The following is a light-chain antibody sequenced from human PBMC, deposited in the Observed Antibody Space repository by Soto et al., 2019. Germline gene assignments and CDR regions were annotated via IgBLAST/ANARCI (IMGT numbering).Light chain of an antibody. CDR2: AAS. V-gene: IGKV1-12*01. CDR3: QQANSPPLT. Sequence: DIHVTQSPSSVSASVGDRVTITCRASERINTYLAWYQQQPGKAPKLLIYAASSLQSGVPSRFSGSGSGTEFTLTISNLQPEDFATYYCQQANSPPLTFGGGTKVDIK. CDR1: ERINTY. J-gene: IGKJ4*01.